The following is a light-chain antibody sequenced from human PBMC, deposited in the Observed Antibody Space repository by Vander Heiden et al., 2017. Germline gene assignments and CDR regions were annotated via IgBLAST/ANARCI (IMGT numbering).Light chain of an antibody. CDR3: QQYDNLGGLT. V-gene: IGKV1-33*01. Sequence: DIQMTQSPSSLSASVGDRVTIACQASQDITNYLNWYQQKPGKAPKLLIYDESNLETGVPSRFSGSGSGTEFTFTINSLQPEDFATYYCQQYDNLGGLTFGGGTKVEIK. CDR2: DES. CDR1: QDITNY. J-gene: IGKJ4*01.